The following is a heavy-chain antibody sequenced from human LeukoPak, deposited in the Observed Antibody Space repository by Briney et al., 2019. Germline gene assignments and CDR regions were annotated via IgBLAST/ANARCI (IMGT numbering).Heavy chain of an antibody. CDR3: ATHRRDGYNGYYMDV. J-gene: IGHJ6*03. CDR2: IYYSGST. Sequence: SETLSLTCTVSGGSISDIINYWGWIRQPPGKGLEWIGSIYYSGSTYYNPSLKSRVTISVDTSKNQFSLKLSSVTAADTAVYYCATHRRDGYNGYYMDVWGKGTTVTVSS. V-gene: IGHV4-39*07. D-gene: IGHD5-24*01. CDR1: GGSISDIINY.